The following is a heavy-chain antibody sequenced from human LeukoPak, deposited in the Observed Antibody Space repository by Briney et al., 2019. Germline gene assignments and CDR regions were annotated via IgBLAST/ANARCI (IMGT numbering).Heavy chain of an antibody. CDR3: ARDPGRQYSSIADV. CDR1: GFTLSSYA. J-gene: IGHJ6*02. CDR2: VDGGGGGT. V-gene: IGHV3-23*01. Sequence: GGSLRLSCAASGFTLSSYAMTWVRQAPGRGLEWVSSVDGGGGGTYYADSVKGRLTISRDNAKNSLYLQMDSLRAEDTAVYYCARDPGRQYSSIADVWGQGTTVTVSS. D-gene: IGHD6-19*01.